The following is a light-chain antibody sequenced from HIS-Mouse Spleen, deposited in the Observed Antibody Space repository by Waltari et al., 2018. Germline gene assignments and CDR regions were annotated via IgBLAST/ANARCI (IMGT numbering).Light chain of an antibody. V-gene: IGLV3-1*01. CDR3: QAWDSSYSV. Sequence: SYELTQPPSVSVSPGQTASITCSGDKLGDKYACWYQQKPGQSPVLVIYQDSKRPSGIPERFSGSNSGNTATLTISGTQAMDEADYYCQAWDSSYSVFGGGNKLTVL. CDR2: QDS. J-gene: IGLJ2*01. CDR1: KLGDKY.